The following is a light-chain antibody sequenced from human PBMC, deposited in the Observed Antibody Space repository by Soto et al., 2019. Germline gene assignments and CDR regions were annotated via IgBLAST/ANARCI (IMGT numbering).Light chain of an antibody. J-gene: IGLJ2*01. CDR3: QSYDSSLTVV. CDR1: SSNIGAGYD. Sequence: QSVLTQPPSVSGAPGQRVTISSTGSSSNIGAGYDVHWYQQVPGTAPKLLIYGNINRPSGVPDRFSGSKSGTSASLAITGLQADDEADYYCQSYDSSLTVVFGGGTTLTVL. CDR2: GNI. V-gene: IGLV1-40*01.